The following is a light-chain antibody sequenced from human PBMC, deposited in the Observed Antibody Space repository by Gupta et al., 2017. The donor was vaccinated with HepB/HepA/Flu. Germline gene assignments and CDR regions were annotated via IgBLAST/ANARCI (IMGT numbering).Light chain of an antibody. V-gene: IGLV3-21*02. J-gene: IGLJ3*02. CDR1: NIRSYS. CDR2: DDR. CDR3: QVGDSISDNRV. Sequence: SYVLTQPPSVSPAPAQPARITCGGNNIRSYSVHWDQQKPGQAPMLFVYDDRGRPSGIPELFSGPSSGNTATPTSSRVEAGDEADYYCQVGDSISDNRVFGGGTKLTVL.